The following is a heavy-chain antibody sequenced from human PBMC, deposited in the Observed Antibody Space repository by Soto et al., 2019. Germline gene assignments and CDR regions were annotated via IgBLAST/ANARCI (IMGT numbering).Heavy chain of an antibody. CDR3: ASQVEMATALAY. V-gene: IGHV1-18*01. D-gene: IGHD5-18*01. CDR1: GGTLSSYA. CDR2: ISAYNGNT. J-gene: IGHJ4*02. Sequence: ASVKVSCKASGGTLSSYAISWVRQAPGQGLEWMGWISAYNGNTNYAQKLQGRVTMTTDTSTSTAYMEVSSLRSEDTAVYYCASQVEMATALAYWGQGTLVTVS.